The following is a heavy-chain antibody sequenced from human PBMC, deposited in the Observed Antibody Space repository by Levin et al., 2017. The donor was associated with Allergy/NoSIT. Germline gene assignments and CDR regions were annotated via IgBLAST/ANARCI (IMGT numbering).Heavy chain of an antibody. CDR2: INSDGSST. CDR1: GFTFSSFW. CDR3: ARVGIRGSADYHFAY. V-gene: IGHV3-74*01. J-gene: IGHJ4*02. D-gene: IGHD1-26*01. Sequence: LSLTCAASGFTFSSFWMHWVRQAPGKGLVWVSRINSDGSSTNYADSVKGRFTISRDNAKNTLYLQLNSLRAEDTAVYYCARVGIRGSADYHFAYWGQGSLVTVSS.